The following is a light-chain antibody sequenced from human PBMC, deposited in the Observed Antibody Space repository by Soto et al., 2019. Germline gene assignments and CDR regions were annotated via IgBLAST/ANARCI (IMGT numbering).Light chain of an antibody. J-gene: IGKJ2*01. CDR1: QSVSSN. Sequence: EIVMTQSPVTLSVSPGERATLSCRASQSVSSNLAWYQQKPGQAPRLLIYGASTRATGISARFSGSGSGTEFTLPISSLQSEDFAVYYCQQYNNWPPKYTFGQGTKLEIK. V-gene: IGKV3-15*01. CDR3: QQYNNWPPKYT. CDR2: GAS.